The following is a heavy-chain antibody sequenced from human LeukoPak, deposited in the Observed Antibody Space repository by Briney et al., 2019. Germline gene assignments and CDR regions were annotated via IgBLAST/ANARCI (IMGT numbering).Heavy chain of an antibody. D-gene: IGHD2-2*01. CDR3: ARGRDIWGVVPAAPFDP. CDR2: ISSSSSTI. CDR1: GFTFSSYS. Sequence: GGSLRLSCAASGFTFSSYSMNWVRQAPGKGLEWVSYISSSSSTIYYADSVKGRFTISRDNAKNSLYLQMNSLRAEDTAVYYCARGRDIWGVVPAAPFDPWGQGTLVTVSS. V-gene: IGHV3-48*01. J-gene: IGHJ5*02.